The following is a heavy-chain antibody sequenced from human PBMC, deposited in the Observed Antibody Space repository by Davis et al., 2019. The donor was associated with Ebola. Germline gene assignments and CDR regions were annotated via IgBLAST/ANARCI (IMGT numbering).Heavy chain of an antibody. D-gene: IGHD1-26*01. J-gene: IGHJ6*02. CDR1: GGSISSSSYY. CDR2: IYYSGST. Sequence: MPSETLSLTCTVSGGSISSSSYYWGWIRQPPGKGLEWIGSIYYSGSTYYNPSLKSRVTISVDTSKNQFSLKLSSVTAADTAVYYCASGDGRGRSYDMDVWGQGTTVTVSS. CDR3: ASGDGRGRSYDMDV. V-gene: IGHV4-39*01.